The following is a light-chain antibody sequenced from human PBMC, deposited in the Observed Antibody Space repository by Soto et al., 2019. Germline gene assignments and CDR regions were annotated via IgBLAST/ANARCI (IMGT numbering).Light chain of an antibody. J-gene: IGKJ1*01. V-gene: IGKV3-15*01. Sequence: EIVMTQSPATLSVSPVERATLSRMASQNVRSNLAWYQQKPGQAPRLLIYGASTRATGIPARFSGRGSGTEFILTISSLQSEDFAVYYCQQYDDWPETFGQGTKVDIK. CDR2: GAS. CDR3: QQYDDWPET. CDR1: QNVRSN.